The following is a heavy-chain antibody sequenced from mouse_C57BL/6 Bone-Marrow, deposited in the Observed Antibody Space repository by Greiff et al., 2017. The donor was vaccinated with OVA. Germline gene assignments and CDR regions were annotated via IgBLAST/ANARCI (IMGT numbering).Heavy chain of an antibody. CDR1: GYAFTNYL. V-gene: IGHV1-54*01. CDR3: AKRYAMDY. CDR2: INPGSGGT. Sequence: VQLQQSGAELVRPGTSVKVSCKASGYAFTNYLIEWVKQRPGQGLEWIGVINPGSGGTNYNEKFKGKATLTADKSSSTAYMQLNNLTSEDSAVYICAKRYAMDYWGQGTSVTVSS. J-gene: IGHJ4*01.